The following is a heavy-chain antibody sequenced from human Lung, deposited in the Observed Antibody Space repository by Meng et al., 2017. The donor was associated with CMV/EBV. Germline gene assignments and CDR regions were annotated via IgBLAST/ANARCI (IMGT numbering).Heavy chain of an antibody. D-gene: IGHD6-19*01. CDR1: GYTFTPHG. CDR3: ARDPSNTSGRYAYFDY. Sequence: QLMQSGDGEKTPGATVRVPRKASGYTFTPHGISWIRQAPGQGLEWMGWISCYNGDTNYAQKFRGRVTMTTDTSTSTAYMDLRSLRSDDTAVYYCARDPSNTSGRYAYFDYWGQGTLVTVSS. J-gene: IGHJ4*02. CDR2: ISCYNGDT. V-gene: IGHV1-18*01.